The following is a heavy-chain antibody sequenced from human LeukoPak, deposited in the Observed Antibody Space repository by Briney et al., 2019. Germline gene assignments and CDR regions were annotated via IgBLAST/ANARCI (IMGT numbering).Heavy chain of an antibody. CDR3: AYGDPFHYYGMDV. V-gene: IGHV1-69*13. J-gene: IGHJ6*04. Sequence: SVKVSCKASGGTFSSYAISWVRQAPGQGLEWMGGIIPIFGTANYAQKFQGRVTITADESTSTAYTELSSLRSEDTAVYYCAYGDPFHYYGMDVWGKGTRSPSPQ. CDR2: IIPIFGTA. CDR1: GGTFSSYA. D-gene: IGHD4-17*01.